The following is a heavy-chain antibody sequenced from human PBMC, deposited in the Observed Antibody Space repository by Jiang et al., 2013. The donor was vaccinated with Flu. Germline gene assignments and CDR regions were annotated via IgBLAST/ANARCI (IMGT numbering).Heavy chain of an antibody. J-gene: IGHJ4*02. CDR3: TRDRLATKNDY. CDR1: GFTFGDYA. Sequence: VQLVESGGGLVQPGRSLRLSCTASGFTFGDYAMSWFRQAPGKGLEWVGFIRSKAYGGTTEYAASVKGRFTISRDDSKSIAYLQMNSLKTEDTAVYYCTRDRLATKNDYWGQGTLVTVSS. D-gene: IGHD6-19*01. CDR2: IRSKAYGGTT. V-gene: IGHV3-49*03.